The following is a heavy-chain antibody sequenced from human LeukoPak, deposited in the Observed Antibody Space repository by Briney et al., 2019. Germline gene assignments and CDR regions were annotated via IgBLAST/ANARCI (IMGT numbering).Heavy chain of an antibody. V-gene: IGHV4-59*08. CDR2: IYYSGST. Sequence: PSETLSLTCTVSGGSISSYYWSWIRQPPGKGLEWIGYIYYSGSTNYNPSLKSRVTISVDTSKNQFSLKLSSVTAADTAVYYCARHPVFNYYYDSSGFPHPLYYFDYWGQGTLVTVSS. J-gene: IGHJ4*02. D-gene: IGHD3-22*01. CDR1: GGSISSYY. CDR3: ARHPVFNYYYDSSGFPHPLYYFDY.